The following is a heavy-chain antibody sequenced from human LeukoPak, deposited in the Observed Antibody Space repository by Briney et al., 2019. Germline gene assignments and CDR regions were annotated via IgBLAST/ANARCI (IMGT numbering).Heavy chain of an antibody. J-gene: IGHJ4*02. Sequence: SGGSLRLSCVASGFTFSNYWMSWVRQAPGKGLEWVANIKQDGSEKHYVDSVKGRFTISRDNAKNSLYLQMNSLRAEDTALYYCARLAAAGRLDYWGQGTLVTVSS. CDR3: ARLAAAGRLDY. CDR2: IKQDGSEK. V-gene: IGHV3-7*03. D-gene: IGHD6-13*01. CDR1: GFTFSNYW.